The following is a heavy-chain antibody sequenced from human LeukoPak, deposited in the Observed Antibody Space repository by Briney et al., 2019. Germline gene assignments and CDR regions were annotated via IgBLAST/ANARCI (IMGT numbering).Heavy chain of an antibody. Sequence: QPAVSLRLSCAASRFTFSSKPYWMHWVRQAPGKGLVWDQRIGYDGSSKNDGGSVKGRFTISRDNARDTLNLKMNSLRAEDTAVYYGARHTTDRPNLIDHWGQGTLVTVSS. CDR2: IGYDGSSK. D-gene: IGHD6-6*01. V-gene: IGHV3-74*01. J-gene: IGHJ4*02. CDR3: ARHTTDRPNLIDH. CDR1: RFTFSSKPYW.